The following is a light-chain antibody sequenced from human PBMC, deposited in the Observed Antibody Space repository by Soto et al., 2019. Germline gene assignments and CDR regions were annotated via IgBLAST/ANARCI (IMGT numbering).Light chain of an antibody. V-gene: IGKV3-15*01. CDR3: QQYNSWSPYT. Sequence: EIVMTQSPATLSVSPGERATLSCRASQSVSSNLAWYQQKPGQAPRLLIYGASTRATGIPARFSSSGSGKKDYPTIICLQSAEFLVFYCQQYNSWSPYTFGQGTKLEIK. J-gene: IGKJ2*01. CDR1: QSVSSN. CDR2: GAS.